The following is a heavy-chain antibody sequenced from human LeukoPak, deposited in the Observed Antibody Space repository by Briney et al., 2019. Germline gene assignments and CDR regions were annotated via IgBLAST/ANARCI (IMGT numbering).Heavy chain of an antibody. J-gene: IGHJ6*02. CDR2: IKQDGSEK. Sequence: GGSLRLSCAASGLTFSSYWMSWVRQAPGKGLEWVANIKQDGSEKYYVDSVKGRFTISRDNAKNSLYLQMNSLRAEDTAVYYCARDYGTLFEHYGMDVWGQGTTVTVSS. V-gene: IGHV3-7*03. CDR1: GLTFSSYW. CDR3: ARDYGTLFEHYGMDV. D-gene: IGHD3-10*01.